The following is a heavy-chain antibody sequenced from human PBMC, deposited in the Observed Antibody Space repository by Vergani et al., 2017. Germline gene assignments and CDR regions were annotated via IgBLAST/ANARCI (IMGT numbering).Heavy chain of an antibody. CDR2: INSDGSST. Sequence: EVQLVESGGGLVQPGGSLRLSCAASGFTFSSYWMHWVRQAPGKGLVWVSRINSDGSSTSYADSVKGRFTISRDNAKNTLYPQMNSLRAEDTAVYYCARAATQDFWSGYYTGEYYYYGMDVWGQGTTVTVSS. CDR3: ARAATQDFWSGYYTGEYYYYGMDV. V-gene: IGHV3-74*01. D-gene: IGHD3-3*01. J-gene: IGHJ6*02. CDR1: GFTFSSYW.